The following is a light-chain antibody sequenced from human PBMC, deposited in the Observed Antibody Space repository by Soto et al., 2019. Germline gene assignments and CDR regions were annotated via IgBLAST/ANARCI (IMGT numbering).Light chain of an antibody. V-gene: IGKV1-39*01. J-gene: IGKJ2*01. CDR3: QQSYSTLYT. CDR1: QSISSY. Sequence: DIQMTQSPSSLSASVGDRVTITCRASQSISSYLNWYQQKPGKAPKLLIYAASSLQSGVPSRFSGSGSGTGFTLTISILQPEDFATYYCQQSYSTLYTFGQGTKLEIK. CDR2: AAS.